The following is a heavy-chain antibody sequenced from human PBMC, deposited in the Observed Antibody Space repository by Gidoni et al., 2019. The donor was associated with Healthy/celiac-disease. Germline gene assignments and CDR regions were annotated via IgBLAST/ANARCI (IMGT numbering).Heavy chain of an antibody. Sequence: QVQLQESGPGLVKLSQTLSLTCTVSGGSISSGSYYWSWIRQPAGKGLEWIGRIYTSGSTNYNPSLKSRVTMSVDTSKNQFSLKLSSVTAADTAVYYCVTERVVPAAAFDPWGQGTLVTVSS. V-gene: IGHV4-61*02. CDR1: GGSISSGSYY. CDR3: VTERVVPAAAFDP. D-gene: IGHD2-2*01. CDR2: IYTSGST. J-gene: IGHJ5*02.